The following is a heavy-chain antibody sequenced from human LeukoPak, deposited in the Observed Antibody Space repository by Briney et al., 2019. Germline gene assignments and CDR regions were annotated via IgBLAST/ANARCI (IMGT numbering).Heavy chain of an antibody. CDR2: MYTSGST. CDR3: ARDVGEYYDFWSGSDAFDI. Sequence: SETLSLTCTVSGGSISSGSYYWSWIRQPAGKGLEWIGRMYTSGSTNYNPSLKSRVTISVDTSKNQFSLKLSSVTAADTAVYYCARDVGEYYDFWSGSDAFDIWGQGTMVTVSS. D-gene: IGHD3-3*01. V-gene: IGHV4-61*02. J-gene: IGHJ3*02. CDR1: GGSISSGSYY.